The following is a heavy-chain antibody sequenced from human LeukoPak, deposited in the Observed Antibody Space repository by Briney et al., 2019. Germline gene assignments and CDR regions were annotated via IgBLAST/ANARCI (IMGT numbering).Heavy chain of an antibody. D-gene: IGHD7-27*01. CDR3: ARGWGMFDY. J-gene: IGHJ4*02. CDR1: GVSVSNVY. V-gene: IGHV3-53*01. CDR2: IYSGGNT. Sequence: GGSLRLSCAASGVSVSNVYISWVRQAPGKGLEWVSVIYSGGNTYYADSVKGRFTISRDNSKNTVYLQMNTVRAEDTAVYYCARGWGMFDYWGQGTLVTVSS.